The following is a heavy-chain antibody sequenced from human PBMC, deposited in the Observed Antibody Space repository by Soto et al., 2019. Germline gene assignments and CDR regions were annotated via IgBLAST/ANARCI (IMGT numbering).Heavy chain of an antibody. D-gene: IGHD6-6*01. Sequence: PSETLSLTCAVYGGSFSGYYWSWIRQPPGKGLEWIGEINHSGSTNYNPSLKSRVTISVDTSKNQFSLKLSSVTAADTAVYYCARGAYSSSSRGVLNYYYYYYMDVWGKGTTVTVSS. J-gene: IGHJ6*03. CDR2: INHSGST. CDR1: GGSFSGYY. V-gene: IGHV4-34*01. CDR3: ARGAYSSSSRGVLNYYYYYYMDV.